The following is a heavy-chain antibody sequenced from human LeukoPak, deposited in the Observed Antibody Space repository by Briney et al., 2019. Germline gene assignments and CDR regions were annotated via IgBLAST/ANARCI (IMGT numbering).Heavy chain of an antibody. D-gene: IGHD3-16*01. Sequence: PGGSLRLSCVVSGFTVSNNYMSWVRQAPRKGLEWVSLIYSGGSTYYADSVKGRFTISRDNFKNTVYLQMNSLRAEDTAMYYCARDQGGGSHRHAFDIWGQGTMVTVSS. CDR3: ARDQGGGSHRHAFDI. J-gene: IGHJ3*02. CDR1: GFTVSNNY. CDR2: IYSGGST. V-gene: IGHV3-53*01.